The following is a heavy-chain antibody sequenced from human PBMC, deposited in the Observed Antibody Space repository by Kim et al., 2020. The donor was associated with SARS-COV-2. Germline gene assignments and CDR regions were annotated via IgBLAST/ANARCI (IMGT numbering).Heavy chain of an antibody. CDR3: AHRREDYGDYLDAFDI. CDR1: GFSLSTSGVG. CDR2: IYWDDDK. Sequence: SGPTLVNPTQTLTLTCTFSGFSLSTSGVGVGWIRQPPGKALEWLALIYWDDDKRYSPSLKSRLTITKDTSKNQVVLTTTNMDPVDTATYYCAHRREDYGDYLDAFDIWGQGTMVTVSS. J-gene: IGHJ3*02. D-gene: IGHD4-17*01. V-gene: IGHV2-5*02.